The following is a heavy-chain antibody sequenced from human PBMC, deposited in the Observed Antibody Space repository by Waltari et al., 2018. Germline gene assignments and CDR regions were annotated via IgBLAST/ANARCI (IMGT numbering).Heavy chain of an antibody. CDR3: ARRGYCGIDCYSNYFDF. CDR2: STHSGST. J-gene: IGHJ4*02. D-gene: IGHD2-21*01. CDR1: GGSFNFYY. Sequence: QVLLQQWGAGLLKPSETLSLTCAVYGGSFNFYYWSWIRQPPGEGLEGIGESTHSGSTNYNPSLKSRVSISVDTPNNQFSLKLTSVTAADTAAYYCARRGYCGIDCYSNYFDFWGQGTLVTVSS. V-gene: IGHV4-34*01.